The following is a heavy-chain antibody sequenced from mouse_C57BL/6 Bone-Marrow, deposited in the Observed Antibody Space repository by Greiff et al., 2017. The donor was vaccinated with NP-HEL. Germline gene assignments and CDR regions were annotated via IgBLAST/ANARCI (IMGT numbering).Heavy chain of an antibody. CDR2: IDPNSGGT. CDR3: ARDYDGSSSFDY. J-gene: IGHJ2*01. Sequence: QVQLQQSGAELVKPGASVKLSCKASGYTFTSYLMHWVKQRPGRGLEWIGRIDPNSGGTKYNEKFKSKATLTVDKPSSTAYMQLNSLTTEDSAVYYCARDYDGSSSFDYWGQGTALTVTS. D-gene: IGHD1-1*01. V-gene: IGHV1-72*01. CDR1: GYTFTSYL.